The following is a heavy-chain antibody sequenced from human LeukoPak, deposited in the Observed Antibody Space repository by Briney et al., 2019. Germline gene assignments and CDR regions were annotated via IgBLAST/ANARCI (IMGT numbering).Heavy chain of an antibody. CDR1: GGSISSYY. J-gene: IGHJ6*03. CDR2: IYYGGST. Sequence: ASETLSLTCTVSGGSISSYYWSWIRQPPGKGLEWIGYIYYGGSTNYNPSLKSRVTISVDTSKNQFSLKLSSVTAADTAVYYCARSSAYCSGGSCYLSPQYYYYMDVWGKGTRSPSP. D-gene: IGHD2-15*01. CDR3: ARSSAYCSGGSCYLSPQYYYYMDV. V-gene: IGHV4-59*01.